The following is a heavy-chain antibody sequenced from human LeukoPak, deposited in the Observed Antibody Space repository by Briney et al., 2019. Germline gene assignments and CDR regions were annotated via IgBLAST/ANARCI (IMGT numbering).Heavy chain of an antibody. D-gene: IGHD3-22*01. CDR2: IKQDGSEK. CDR1: GFTFSSYW. Sequence: GGSLRLSCAASGFTFSSYWMSWVRQAPGKGLEWVVNIKQDGSEKYYVDSVKGRFTIPRDNAKNSLYLQMNSLRAEDTAVYYCARDSSMIVVVTFGAFDTWGQGTMVTVSS. CDR3: ARDSSMIVVVTFGAFDT. J-gene: IGHJ3*02. V-gene: IGHV3-7*01.